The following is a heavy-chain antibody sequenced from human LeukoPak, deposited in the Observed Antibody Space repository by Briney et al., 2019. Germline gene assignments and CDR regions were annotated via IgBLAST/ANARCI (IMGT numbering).Heavy chain of an antibody. V-gene: IGHV1-2*02. D-gene: IGHD3-22*01. CDR1: VYTLTQYY. J-gene: IGHJ4*02. CDR3: ARGVGYYDSSACYISEY. Sequence: ASVTVSYMPSVYTLTQYYIYWVRQAPGQGREWMGGVNPNTGVANYAQNFQARVPITRDTPIRTAPMEMSSRRCDDRPVYDSARGVGYYDSSACYISEYWGQGTLVTVSS. CDR2: VNPNTGVA.